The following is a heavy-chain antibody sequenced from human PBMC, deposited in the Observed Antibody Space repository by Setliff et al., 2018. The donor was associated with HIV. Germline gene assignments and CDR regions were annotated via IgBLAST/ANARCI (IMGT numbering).Heavy chain of an antibody. CDR1: GYTFTNYD. Sequence: ASVKVSCKASGYTFTNYDINWVRQATGQGLEWMGRMNPNSGNTEYAQQFQDRVTMTTDTPTSTVYMELRSLRSDDTAVYYCARVQWVVSSNVGLDYWGQGTLVTVSS. CDR2: MNPNSGNT. V-gene: IGHV1-8*02. CDR3: ARVQWVVSSNVGLDY. J-gene: IGHJ4*02. D-gene: IGHD6-19*01.